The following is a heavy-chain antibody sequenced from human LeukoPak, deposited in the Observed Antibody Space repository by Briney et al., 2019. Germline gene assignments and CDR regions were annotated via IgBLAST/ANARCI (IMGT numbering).Heavy chain of an antibody. CDR1: GYTFTEYG. J-gene: IGHJ6*02. CDR3: ARDGSTNWYYYYGLDV. D-gene: IGHD1-1*01. CDR2: INTYTGDP. Sequence: ASVKVSCKTSGYTFTEYGIHWVRQAPGQGLEWMGWINTYTGDPTYTQAFTGRFVFSLDTSVSTAYLQISSLKADDTAVFYCARDGSTNWYYYYGLDVWGQGTAVTVSS. V-gene: IGHV7-4-1*02.